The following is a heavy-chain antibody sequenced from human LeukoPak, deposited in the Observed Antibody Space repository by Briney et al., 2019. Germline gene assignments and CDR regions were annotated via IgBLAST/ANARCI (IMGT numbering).Heavy chain of an antibody. CDR2: IYYSGST. D-gene: IGHD2-15*01. Sequence: SETLSLTCTVFGGSISSYYWSWIRQPPGKGLEWIGYIYYSGSTNYNPSLKSRVTISVDTSKNQFSLKLSSVTAADTAVYYCARGLRPYCSGGSCAGSWFDPWGQGTLVTVSS. J-gene: IGHJ5*02. CDR1: GGSISSYY. V-gene: IGHV4-59*12. CDR3: ARGLRPYCSGGSCAGSWFDP.